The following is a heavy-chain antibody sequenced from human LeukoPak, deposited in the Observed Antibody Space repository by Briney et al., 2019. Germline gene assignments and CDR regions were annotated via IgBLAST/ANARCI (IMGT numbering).Heavy chain of an antibody. CDR1: GGSISSYY. CDR3: ARGAAAAGRLGFDH. CDR2: IYYSGST. Sequence: PSETLSLTCTVSGGSISSYYWSWIRQPPGKGLEWIGYIYYSGSTNYNPSLKSRVTISVDTSKNQFSLKLSSVTAADTAVYYCARGAAAAGRLGFDHWGQGTLVTVSS. V-gene: IGHV4-59*01. D-gene: IGHD6-13*01. J-gene: IGHJ4*02.